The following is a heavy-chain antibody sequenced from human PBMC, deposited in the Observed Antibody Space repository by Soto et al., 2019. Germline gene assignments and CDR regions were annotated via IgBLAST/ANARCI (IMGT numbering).Heavy chain of an antibody. CDR1: SFSLIPGPLG. V-gene: IGHV2-5*01. CDR3: AQITLSNDFWSDYEVAYFDY. J-gene: IGHJ4*02. CDR2: IFWNDDK. D-gene: IGHD3-3*01. Sequence: XGPPVSNPTQTLTLTCIFSSFSLIPGPLGVGWIRQPPGPALEGLALIFWNDDKHYSPSLKSRLTITKDTSKNQVVLTMTNMDTVDTATYFCAQITLSNDFWSDYEVAYFDYSGLGILVTVYS.